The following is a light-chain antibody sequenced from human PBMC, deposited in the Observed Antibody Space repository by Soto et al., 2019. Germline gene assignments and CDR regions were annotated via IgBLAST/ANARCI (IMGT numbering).Light chain of an antibody. CDR1: QSVLYSSNNKTY. V-gene: IGKV4-1*01. Sequence: DIVMTQSPDSLAVSLGERATINCKSSQSVLYSSNNKTYLAWYQQKPGQPPKLLIYWASTRKSGVPDRFSGSGSGTDFTLNISSLQAEDVAVYYCQQYYSTVTFGQGTRLEIK. J-gene: IGKJ5*01. CDR2: WAS. CDR3: QQYYSTVT.